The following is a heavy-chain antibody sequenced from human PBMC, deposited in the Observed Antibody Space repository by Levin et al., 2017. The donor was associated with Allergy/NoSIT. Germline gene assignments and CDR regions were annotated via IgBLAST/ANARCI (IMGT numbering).Heavy chain of an antibody. J-gene: IGHJ4*02. D-gene: IGHD3-22*01. Sequence: PSETLSLICSVSGVSISSADYYWTWIRQPPGKGLEWVGYIYNSGRTSYNPSLKSRLSTSLDTVKNQFSLRLTSVTAADAAIYYCARGRKSQTDSSGYFDYWGQGTLVTVSS. CDR2: IYNSGRT. V-gene: IGHV4-30-4*08. CDR3: ARGRKSQTDSSGYFDY. CDR1: GVSISSADYY.